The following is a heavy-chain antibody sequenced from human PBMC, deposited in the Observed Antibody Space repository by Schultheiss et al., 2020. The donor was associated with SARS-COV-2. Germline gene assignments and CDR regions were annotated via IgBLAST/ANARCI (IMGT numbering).Heavy chain of an antibody. D-gene: IGHD1-1*01. Sequence: GSLRLSCAASGFTFSSYEMNWVRQAPGKGLEWVSAISGSGGSTYYADSVKGRFTISRDNAKNTLYLQMNSLRAEDTAVYYCARTKNYYYGMDVWGQGTTVTVSS. CDR1: GFTFSSYE. J-gene: IGHJ6*02. CDR3: ARTKNYYYGMDV. V-gene: IGHV3-23*01. CDR2: ISGSGGST.